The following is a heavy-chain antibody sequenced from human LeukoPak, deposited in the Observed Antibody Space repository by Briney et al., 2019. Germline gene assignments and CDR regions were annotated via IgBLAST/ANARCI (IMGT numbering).Heavy chain of an antibody. CDR2: FDPEDGET. V-gene: IGHV1-24*01. CDR3: ARRFLEWSLDAFDI. J-gene: IGHJ3*02. CDR1: GYTLTELS. D-gene: IGHD3-3*01. Sequence: VASVKVSCKVSGYTLTELSMHWVRQGPGKGLEWMGRFDPEDGETIYAQKFQGRVTMTEDTSTDTAYMELSSLRSEGTAVYYCARRFLEWSLDAFDIWGQGTTVTVSS.